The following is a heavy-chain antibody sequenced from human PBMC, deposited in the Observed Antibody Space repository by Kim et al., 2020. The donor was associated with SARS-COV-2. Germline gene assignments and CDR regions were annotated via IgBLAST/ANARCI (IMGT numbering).Heavy chain of an antibody. D-gene: IGHD6-13*01. J-gene: IGHJ4*02. CDR3: VKGPRASWFKNYFDY. V-gene: IGHV3-64D*06. Sequence: SVQGRFTISRDNSKNTLYLKMSSLRAEDTAVYYCVKGPRASWFKNYFDYWGQGTLVTVSS.